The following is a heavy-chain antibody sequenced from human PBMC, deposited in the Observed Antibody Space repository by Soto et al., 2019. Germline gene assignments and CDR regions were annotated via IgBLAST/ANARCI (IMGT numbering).Heavy chain of an antibody. Sequence: SLTCAVYGGSFSGYYWSWIRQPPGKGLEWIGEINHSGSTNYNPSLKSRVTISVDTSKNQFSLKLSSVTAADTAVYYCARLPGYYYGSGSYRGKYYYYGMDVWGQGTTVTVSS. CDR2: INHSGST. D-gene: IGHD3-10*01. CDR3: ARLPGYYYGSGSYRGKYYYYGMDV. J-gene: IGHJ6*02. V-gene: IGHV4-34*01. CDR1: GGSFSGYY.